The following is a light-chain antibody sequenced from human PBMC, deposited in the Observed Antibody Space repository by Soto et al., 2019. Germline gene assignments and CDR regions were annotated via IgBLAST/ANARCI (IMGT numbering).Light chain of an antibody. CDR1: QSVSSN. CDR2: DAS. CDR3: QQRSNWPPWT. J-gene: IGKJ1*01. Sequence: ELVITQAPATLSVSPGARATLSCRASQSVSSNLAWYQQKPGQAPRLLIYDASKRATGIPARFSGIVSGTDFTLTIRRLETEDFAVYYGQQRSNWPPWTFCQGTKVEIK. V-gene: IGKV3-11*01.